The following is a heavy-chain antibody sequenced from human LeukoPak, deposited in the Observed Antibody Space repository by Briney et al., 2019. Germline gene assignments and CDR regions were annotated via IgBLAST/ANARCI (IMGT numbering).Heavy chain of an antibody. D-gene: IGHD4-11*01. Sequence: SETLSLTCTVSGGSISSYYWSWIRQPAGKGLEWIGRIYTSGSTNYNPSLKSRVTMSVDTSKNQFSLKLSSVTAADTAVYYCARDTVTATVTNYYYYYMDVWGKRTTVTVSS. J-gene: IGHJ6*03. CDR2: IYTSGST. V-gene: IGHV4-4*07. CDR3: ARDTVTATVTNYYYYYMDV. CDR1: GGSISSYY.